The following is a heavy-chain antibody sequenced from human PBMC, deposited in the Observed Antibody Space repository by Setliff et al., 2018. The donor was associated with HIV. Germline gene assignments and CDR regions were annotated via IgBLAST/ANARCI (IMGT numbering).Heavy chain of an antibody. V-gene: IGHV4-31*03. Sequence: SETLSLTCTVSNASISSGGFYWSWVRQHPGKGLEWIGYIYYTGSTYYNPSLKSRVSISVDTSKNQFSLKLTSVTAADTAVYYCVKAVAAPSWFDPWGQGTLVTVSS. CDR3: VKAVAAPSWFDP. CDR1: NASISSGGFY. D-gene: IGHD2-15*01. CDR2: IYYTGST. J-gene: IGHJ5*02.